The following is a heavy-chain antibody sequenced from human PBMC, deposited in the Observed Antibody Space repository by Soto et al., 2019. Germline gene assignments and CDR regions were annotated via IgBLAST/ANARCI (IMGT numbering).Heavy chain of an antibody. CDR1: GASISGYF. CDR3: SGGPRLLDY. CDR2: LYNTGGT. V-gene: IGHV4-59*08. Sequence: TSETLSLTCTVSGASISGYFWSWVRQPPGKGLEWIGFLYNTGGTNYNPSLKSRVTISVDTSKNQFSLNLNSVTAADTAVYYCSGGPRLLDYWGQGTLVTVSS. J-gene: IGHJ4*02. D-gene: IGHD4-17*01.